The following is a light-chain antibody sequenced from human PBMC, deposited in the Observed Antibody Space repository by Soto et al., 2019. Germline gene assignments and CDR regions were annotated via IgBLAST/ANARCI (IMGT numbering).Light chain of an antibody. V-gene: IGLV1-40*01. CDR2: GNS. J-gene: IGLJ3*02. CDR1: SSYIGANYD. Sequence: QSVLTQPPSVSGAPGQRVTISCTGSSSYIGANYDVHWYKQLRGTAPKLLIYGNSNRPSGIPDRFSGSKSGPSASLPITGLQAEDEADYYCQSYDSSLSGWVFGGGTKLTVL. CDR3: QSYDSSLSGWV.